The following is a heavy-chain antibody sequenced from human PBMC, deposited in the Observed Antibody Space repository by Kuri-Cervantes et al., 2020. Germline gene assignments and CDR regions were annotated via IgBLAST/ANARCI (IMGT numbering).Heavy chain of an antibody. Sequence: SETLSLTCTVSGGSINTYYWNWIRQPAGKTLEWIGRIDTSGNTNYNSSLKSRVTTSVDKSKSQFSLRLSSVTAADTAVYYCARGPTMPVIWGQGTLVTVSS. V-gene: IGHV4-4*07. J-gene: IGHJ4*02. CDR1: GGSINTYY. CDR3: ARGPTMPVI. D-gene: IGHD2-2*01. CDR2: IDTSGNT.